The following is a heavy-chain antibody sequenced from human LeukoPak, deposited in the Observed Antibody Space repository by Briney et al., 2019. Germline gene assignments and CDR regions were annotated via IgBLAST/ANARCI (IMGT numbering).Heavy chain of an antibody. J-gene: IGHJ6*03. Sequence: ASVKVSCKVSGYTLTELSMHWVRQAPGKGLEWMGGFDPEDGETIYAQKFQGRVTMTEDTSTDTAYMELSSLRSEDTAVYYCARVTRHYDVLTGYGYYSYMDVWGNGTTVTISS. CDR1: GYTLTELS. CDR2: FDPEDGET. CDR3: ARVTRHYDVLTGYGYYSYMDV. D-gene: IGHD3-9*01. V-gene: IGHV1-24*01.